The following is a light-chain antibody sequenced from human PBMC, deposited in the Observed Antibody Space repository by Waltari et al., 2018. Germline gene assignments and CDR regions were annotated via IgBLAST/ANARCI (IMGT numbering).Light chain of an antibody. CDR3: QSYDTNNRV. CDR2: EDK. CDR1: SGSLDTQY. Sequence: NFMLTQPHSVSGSPGETVPISCTRRSGSLDTQYVHRYQQRPGSAPTTVIYEDKQRPFGVPDRFSGSIDSSSNSASLTISGLKTEDEAEYYCQSYDTNNRVFGGGTMLTVL. V-gene: IGLV6-57*04. J-gene: IGLJ3*02.